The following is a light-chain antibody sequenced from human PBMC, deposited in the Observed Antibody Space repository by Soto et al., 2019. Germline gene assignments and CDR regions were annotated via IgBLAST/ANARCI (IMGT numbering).Light chain of an antibody. V-gene: IGKV1-39*01. Sequence: DIQMTQSPSSLSASVGDRVTITCRASQSISSYLNWYQHKPGKAPKLLIYATSNLQGGVPSRFSGSGSGTDFTLTISSLQPEDFATYYCQQSYSSPRPFGQGTKLEI. CDR1: QSISSY. CDR3: QQSYSSPRP. CDR2: ATS. J-gene: IGKJ2*01.